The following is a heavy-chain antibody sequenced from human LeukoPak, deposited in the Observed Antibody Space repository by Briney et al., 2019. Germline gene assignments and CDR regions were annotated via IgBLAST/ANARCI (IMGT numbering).Heavy chain of an antibody. CDR2: ISSSSSYI. J-gene: IGHJ6*03. CDR1: GFTFSSYR. CDR3: ARENYYYYYMDV. V-gene: IGHV3-21*01. Sequence: GGSLRPSCAASGFTFSSYRMNWVRPAAGKGLGWVSSISSSSSYIYYADSVKGRFTISRDNAKNSLYLQMNSLRAEDTAVYYCARENYYYYYMDVWGKGTTVTVSS.